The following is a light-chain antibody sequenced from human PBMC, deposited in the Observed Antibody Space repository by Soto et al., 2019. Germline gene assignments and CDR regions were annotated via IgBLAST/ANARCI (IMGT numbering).Light chain of an antibody. CDR1: QTVSSNY. CDR3: QQYGDSPRGT. Sequence: EVVLTQSPATLSLSPGERATLSCGARQTVSSNYLAWYQQKPGLAPRLLIYDASSRATGIPDRFRGSGSGTDFTLTISRLEPEDFAVYYCQQYGDSPRGTFGGGTKVEIK. CDR2: DAS. J-gene: IGKJ4*01. V-gene: IGKV3D-20*01.